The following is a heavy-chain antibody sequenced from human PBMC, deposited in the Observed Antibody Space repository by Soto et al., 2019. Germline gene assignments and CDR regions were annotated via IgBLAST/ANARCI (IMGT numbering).Heavy chain of an antibody. V-gene: IGHV3-9*01. CDR3: AKGYSAGYYTSAIDY. CDR1: GFTFDDYA. Sequence: PGGSLRLSCAASGFTFDDYAMHWVRQAPGKGLEWVSGISWNSGSIDYADSVKGRFTISRDNAKNSLYLQMNSLRAEDTALYYCAKGYSAGYYTSAIDYWGQGTLVTVSS. CDR2: ISWNSGSI. J-gene: IGHJ4*02. D-gene: IGHD3-3*01.